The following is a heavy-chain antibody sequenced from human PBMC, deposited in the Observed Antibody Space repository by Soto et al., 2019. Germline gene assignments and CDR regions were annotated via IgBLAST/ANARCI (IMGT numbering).Heavy chain of an antibody. CDR1: GFSLSTSGVG. CDR2: IYWDDDK. CDR3: AHLTYYYDSSGYYSRAEYFQH. Sequence: QITLKESGPTLVKPTQTLTLTCTFSGFSLSTSGVGVGWIHQPPGKALEWLALIYWDDDKRYSPSLKSRLTITKDTSKNQVVLTMTNMDPVDTATYYCAHLTYYYDSSGYYSRAEYFQHWGQGTLVTVSS. V-gene: IGHV2-5*02. D-gene: IGHD3-22*01. J-gene: IGHJ1*01.